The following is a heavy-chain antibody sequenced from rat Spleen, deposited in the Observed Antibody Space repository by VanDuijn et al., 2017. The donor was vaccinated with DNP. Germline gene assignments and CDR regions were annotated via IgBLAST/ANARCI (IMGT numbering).Heavy chain of an antibody. CDR1: GFTFSDFN. CDR2: ISDDGSSI. Sequence: EVQLVESGGGLVQPGRSLKLSCAASGFTFSDFNMAWVRQAPKKGLEWVATISDDGSSIYYRDSVKGRFTISRDNAKSTLYLQMDSLRSEDTATYYCATGTFAYWGQGTLVTVSS. CDR3: ATGTFAY. V-gene: IGHV5S10*01. J-gene: IGHJ3*01.